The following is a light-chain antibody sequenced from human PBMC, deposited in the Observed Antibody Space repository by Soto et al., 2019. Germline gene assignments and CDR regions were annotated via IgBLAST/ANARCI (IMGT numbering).Light chain of an antibody. J-gene: IGKJ4*01. CDR2: GAS. Sequence: EIVMTQSPATLSVSQGERATLSCRASQSVTTNFAWYQQKPGQAPRLLIYGASTRATAIPARFSGSGSGKEFTLTISSLQSEDFAFYYCQQYNNWPLTFGGGTKVEIK. CDR1: QSVTTN. V-gene: IGKV3-15*01. CDR3: QQYNNWPLT.